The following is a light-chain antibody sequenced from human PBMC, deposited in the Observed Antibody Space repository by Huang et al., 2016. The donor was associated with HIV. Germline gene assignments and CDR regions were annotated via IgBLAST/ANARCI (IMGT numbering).Light chain of an antibody. CDR1: QSVSSW. J-gene: IGKJ1*01. CDR2: KAS. V-gene: IGKV1-5*03. Sequence: DIQMTQSPSTLSASVGDSVTIPCRASQSVSSWLDWYQQKPGKAPKLLIYKASSLERGGQSRFSGSGAGTEFTLTISRLQPDDVATYYCQQYNSYWTFGQGTKVDVK. CDR3: QQYNSYWT.